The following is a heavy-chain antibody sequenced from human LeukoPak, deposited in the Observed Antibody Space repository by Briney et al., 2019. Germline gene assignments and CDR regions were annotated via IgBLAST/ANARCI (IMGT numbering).Heavy chain of an antibody. J-gene: IGHJ4*02. CDR3: AREDSGSYYEFDY. D-gene: IGHD1-26*01. CDR2: IYSGGST. CDR1: GFTVSTNY. V-gene: IGHV3-53*01. Sequence: GGSLRLSCAATGFTVSTNYMSWVRQAPGKGLEWVSVIYSGGSTYYTDSVKGRFTISRDNYKNTLYLQMNSRRAEYTAVYYCAREDSGSYYEFDYWGQGTLVTVSS.